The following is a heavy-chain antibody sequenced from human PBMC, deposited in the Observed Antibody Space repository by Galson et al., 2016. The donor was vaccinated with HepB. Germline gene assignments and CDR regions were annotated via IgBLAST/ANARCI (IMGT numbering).Heavy chain of an antibody. J-gene: IGHJ4*02. CDR3: ARGINWGIDS. CDR2: VNSDASSA. Sequence: SLRLSCAASGFTFSSYWMHWVRQAPGKGLVWVSRVNSDASSASYADSVKGRLTISRDNAKSTLYLQMNSLRVEDTAMYYCARGINWGIDSWGQGTLVTVSS. D-gene: IGHD7-27*01. CDR1: GFTFSSYW. V-gene: IGHV3-74*01.